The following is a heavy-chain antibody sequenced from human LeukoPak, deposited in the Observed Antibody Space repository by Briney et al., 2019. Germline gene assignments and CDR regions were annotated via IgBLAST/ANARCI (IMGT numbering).Heavy chain of an antibody. CDR1: GFPFSSYA. CDR2: TNGGGDNT. Sequence: GGSLRLSCAASGFPFSSYAMSWVRQAPGKGLEWIAATNGGGDNTYYADSVRGRFTISRDNSKSTLILQMNGLRGEDTALYYCAKDLWSVAVSGLDRWGQGTRVTVSS. J-gene: IGHJ5*02. D-gene: IGHD3-3*01. V-gene: IGHV3-23*01. CDR3: AKDLWSVAVSGLDR.